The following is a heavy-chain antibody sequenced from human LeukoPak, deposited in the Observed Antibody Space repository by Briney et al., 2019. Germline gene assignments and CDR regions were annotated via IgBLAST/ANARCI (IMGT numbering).Heavy chain of an antibody. CDR1: GGSFSGYY. V-gene: IGHV4-34*01. J-gene: IGHJ4*02. CDR3: ARVRDYVWGSYRSSSGFDY. Sequence: SETLSLTCAVHGGSFSGYYWSWIRPPPGKGLEWMGEINDSGNTNYNLSLKSRVTISVDTSKNQFSLKLSSVTAADTAVYYCARVRDYVWGSYRSSSGFDYWGQGTLVTVSS. D-gene: IGHD3-16*02. CDR2: INDSGNT.